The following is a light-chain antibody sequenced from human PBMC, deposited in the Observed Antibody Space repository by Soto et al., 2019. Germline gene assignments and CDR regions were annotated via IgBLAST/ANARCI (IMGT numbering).Light chain of an antibody. Sequence: DIQMTQSPSTLSESVGDRVTITCRASQSISSWLAWYQQKPGKAPKLLIYKASSLESGVPSRVSGSGSGTEFTLTISSLQPDDFATYYCQHYNSYYTFGQGTKLEIK. CDR3: QHYNSYYT. J-gene: IGKJ2*01. CDR2: KAS. CDR1: QSISSW. V-gene: IGKV1-5*03.